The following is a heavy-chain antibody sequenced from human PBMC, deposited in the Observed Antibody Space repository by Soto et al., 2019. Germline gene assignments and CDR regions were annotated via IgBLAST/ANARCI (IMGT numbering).Heavy chain of an antibody. CDR2: IYHSGST. J-gene: IGHJ6*02. D-gene: IGHD6-13*01. V-gene: IGHV4-4*02. CDR3: ARVPEYSSSWYFYYYYYYGMDV. CDR1: GGSISSSNW. Sequence: SETLSLTCAVSGGSISSSNWWRWVREPPGKGLEWIGEIYHSGSTNYNPSLKSRVTISVDKSKNQFSLKLSSVTAADTAVYYCARVPEYSSSWYFYYYYYYGMDVWGQGTTVTVSS.